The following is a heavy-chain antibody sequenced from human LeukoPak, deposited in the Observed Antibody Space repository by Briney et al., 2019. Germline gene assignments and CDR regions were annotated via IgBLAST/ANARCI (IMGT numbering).Heavy chain of an antibody. Sequence: PGGSLRLSCAASGFTFSSYGMHWVRQAPGKGLEWVSAIRYDGSNTYYADSVKGRFTISRDNSKNTLYLQMNSLRAEDTAVYYCARDTSNCSGVSCYGIDVWDKGTTVTVP. V-gene: IGHV3-33*01. CDR1: GFTFSSYG. CDR3: ARDTSNCSGVSCYGIDV. D-gene: IGHD2-15*01. CDR2: IRYDGSNT. J-gene: IGHJ6*04.